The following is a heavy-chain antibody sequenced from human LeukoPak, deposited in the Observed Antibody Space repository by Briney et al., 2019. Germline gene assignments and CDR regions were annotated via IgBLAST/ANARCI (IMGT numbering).Heavy chain of an antibody. Sequence: ASVKVSCKASGYTFTSYYMHWVRQAPGQGLEWMGIINPSGGSTSYAQKFQGRSMTRDMSTSTVFMELSRLRSDDTAVYYCAREKSGYSYGYSYYYYMDVWGKGTTVTVSS. J-gene: IGHJ6*03. CDR2: INPSGGST. CDR1: GYTFTSYY. D-gene: IGHD5-18*01. V-gene: IGHV1-46*01. CDR3: AREKSGYSYGYSYYYYMDV.